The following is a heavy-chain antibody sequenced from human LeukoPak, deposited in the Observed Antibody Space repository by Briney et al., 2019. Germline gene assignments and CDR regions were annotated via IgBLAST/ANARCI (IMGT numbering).Heavy chain of an antibody. CDR1: GFTFSSYA. CDR2: ISGSGGST. J-gene: IGHJ4*02. CDR3: ASTTGSSDYFDY. D-gene: IGHD1-1*01. Sequence: PGGSLRLSFAASGFTFSSYAMSWVRQAPGKGLEWVSAISGSGGSTYYADSVKGRFTISRDNSKNTLYLQMNSLRAEDTAVYYCASTTGSSDYFDYWGQGTLVTVSS. V-gene: IGHV3-23*01.